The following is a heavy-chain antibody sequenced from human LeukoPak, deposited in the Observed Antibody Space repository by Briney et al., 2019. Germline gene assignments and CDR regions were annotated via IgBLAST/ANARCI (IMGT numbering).Heavy chain of an antibody. Sequence: PGGSLSLSCSASGFSFNIYSMSWVRQSPGKGLEWIAYTGSMGSTIHYADSVKGRFTISRDNAKKSLYLQMDTLRGDDTAVYYCARVGGRGIDYWGQGSLVSVSS. V-gene: IGHV3-48*01. J-gene: IGHJ4*02. CDR1: GFSFNIYS. CDR3: ARVGGRGIDY. CDR2: TGSMGSTI.